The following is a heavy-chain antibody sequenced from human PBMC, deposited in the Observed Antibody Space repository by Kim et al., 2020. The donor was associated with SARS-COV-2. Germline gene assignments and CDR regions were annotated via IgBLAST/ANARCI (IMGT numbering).Heavy chain of an antibody. CDR2: IDSGSTYK. CDR3: ARGSSYEGFDP. CDR1: GFTFSDYY. V-gene: IGHV3-11*06. Sequence: GGSLRLCCTASGFTFSDYYMSWIRQAPGKGLEWISYIDSGSTYKIYADSVRGRFTISRDNAKNSLFLQMNSLRDEDTAVYFCARGSSYEGFDPWGQGTLVTVSS. J-gene: IGHJ5*02. D-gene: IGHD5-12*01.